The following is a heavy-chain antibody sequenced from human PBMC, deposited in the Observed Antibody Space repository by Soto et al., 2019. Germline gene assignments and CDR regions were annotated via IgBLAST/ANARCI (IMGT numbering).Heavy chain of an antibody. CDR1: GFTFSSYS. D-gene: IGHD1-1*01. V-gene: IGHV3-21*01. Sequence: GGSLRLSCAASGFTFSSYSMNWVRQAPGKGLDWVSSISSSSSYIYYADSVKGRFTISRDNAKNSLYLQMNSLRAEDTAVYYCARDPLVLGNDLYYYYYMDVWGKGTTVTVSS. CDR2: ISSSSSYI. J-gene: IGHJ6*03. CDR3: ARDPLVLGNDLYYYYYMDV.